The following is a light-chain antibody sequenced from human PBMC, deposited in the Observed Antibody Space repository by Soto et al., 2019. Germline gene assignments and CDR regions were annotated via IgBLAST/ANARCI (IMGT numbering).Light chain of an antibody. Sequence: DIQMTQSPSSLSASVGDRVTITCRASQSISSFLNWYQQKPGKAPKLLIYAASSYESGVLSSFRGHGTGTDFTLTISNLQPKDFATYYGQKSYTTPLTFCGGTKVELK. CDR2: AAS. CDR3: QKSYTTPLT. J-gene: IGKJ4*01. V-gene: IGKV1-39*01. CDR1: QSISSF.